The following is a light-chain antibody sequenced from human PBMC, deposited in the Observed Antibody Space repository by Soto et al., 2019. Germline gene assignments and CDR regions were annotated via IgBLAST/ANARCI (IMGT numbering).Light chain of an antibody. V-gene: IGLV2-11*01. CDR3: CSYAGSYIQYV. CDR2: DVT. Sequence: QSALTQPRSVSGSPGQSVTLSCTGTSSDVGNYDYVSWYQQHPGMAPKLILYDVTKRPSGVPDRFSGSKSGNTASLTISGLQAEDEADYYCCSYAGSYIQYVFGTGTKVTVL. J-gene: IGLJ1*01. CDR1: SSDVGNYDY.